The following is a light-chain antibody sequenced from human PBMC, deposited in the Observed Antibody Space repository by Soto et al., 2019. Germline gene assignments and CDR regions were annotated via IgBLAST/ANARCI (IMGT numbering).Light chain of an antibody. Sequence: DIQMTQSPSSLSASVADRVTITCRASQSIRRSLNWYQQKPGKAPKLLIYKASSLESGVPSRFSGSGSGTEFTLTISSLQPDDFATYYCQQYNSWTFGQGTKVDIK. J-gene: IGKJ1*01. CDR2: KAS. V-gene: IGKV1-5*03. CDR1: QSIRRS. CDR3: QQYNSWT.